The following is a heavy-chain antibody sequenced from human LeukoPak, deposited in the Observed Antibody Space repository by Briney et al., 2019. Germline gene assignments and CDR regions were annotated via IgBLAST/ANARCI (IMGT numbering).Heavy chain of an antibody. CDR3: ARERRHEGVNWFDP. Sequence: ASVKVSCKASGYTFTSYDINWVRQATGQGLEWVGWMNPNSGNTGYAQKFQGRVTMTRNTSISTAYMELSSLRSEDTAVYYCARERRHEGVNWFDPWGQGTLVTVSS. CDR1: GYTFTSYD. CDR2: MNPNSGNT. J-gene: IGHJ5*02. V-gene: IGHV1-8*01.